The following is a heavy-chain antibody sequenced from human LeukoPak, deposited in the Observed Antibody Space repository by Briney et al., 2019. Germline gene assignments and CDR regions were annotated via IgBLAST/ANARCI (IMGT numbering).Heavy chain of an antibody. J-gene: IGHJ6*03. CDR1: GGTFSSYA. V-gene: IGHV1-69*06. CDR2: IIPIFGTA. Sequence: GASVKVSCKASGGTFSSYAISWVRQAPGQGLEWMGGIIPIFGTANYAQKFQGRVTITADKSTSTAYMELSSLRSEDTAVYYCARGESSSWYLGAYYYYYYYMDVWGKGTTVTVSS. D-gene: IGHD6-13*01. CDR3: ARGESSSWYLGAYYYYYYYMDV.